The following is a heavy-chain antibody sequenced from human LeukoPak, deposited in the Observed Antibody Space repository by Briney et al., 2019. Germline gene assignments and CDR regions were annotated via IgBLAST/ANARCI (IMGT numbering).Heavy chain of an antibody. J-gene: IGHJ4*02. V-gene: IGHV4-59*12. D-gene: IGHD1-26*01. CDR2: IYYTGST. CDR1: GGSISSSY. CDR3: ARGRGSLNNFDY. Sequence: SETLSLTCTVSGGSISSSYWSWIRQPPGKGLEWLGYIYYTGSTKSNPSLKSRVTMSLDTSKNQCSLKLSSVTAADTAVYYCARGRGSLNNFDYWGQGTLVTVSS.